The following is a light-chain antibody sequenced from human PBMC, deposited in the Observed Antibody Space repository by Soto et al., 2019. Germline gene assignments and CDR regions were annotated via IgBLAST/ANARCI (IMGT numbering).Light chain of an antibody. CDR1: QRGSSSY. Sequence: EIVLTQSPGTLSLSPGESATLSCRASQRGSSSYLAWYQQKPGQAPRLLIYGASSRATGIPDRFSGSGSGTDFTLTISRLEPEDFAVYSCQESGSAPWTVGQGTKVEIQ. J-gene: IGKJ1*01. CDR3: QESGSAPWT. V-gene: IGKV3-20*01. CDR2: GAS.